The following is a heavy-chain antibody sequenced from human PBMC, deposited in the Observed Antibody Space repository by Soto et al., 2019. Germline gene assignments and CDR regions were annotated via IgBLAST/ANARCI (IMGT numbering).Heavy chain of an antibody. Sequence: GGSLRLSCAAAGFTFSNAWMSLVRQAPGKGLEWVGRIKSKTDGGTTDYAAHVKGRFTISRDDSKNTLYLQMNSMKTEDTAVYYCTTDPIAVAGTGSWFDPWGQGTLVTVSS. D-gene: IGHD6-19*01. J-gene: IGHJ5*02. CDR3: TTDPIAVAGTGSWFDP. V-gene: IGHV3-15*01. CDR1: GFTFSNAW. CDR2: IKSKTDGGTT.